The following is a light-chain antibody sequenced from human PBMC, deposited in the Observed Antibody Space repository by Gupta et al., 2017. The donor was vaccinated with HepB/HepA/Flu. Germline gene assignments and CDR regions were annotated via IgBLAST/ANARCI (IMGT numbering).Light chain of an antibody. CDR2: DAS. V-gene: IGKV3-11*01. J-gene: IGKJ4*01. CDR3: HQRSNWPLT. Sequence: IVLPQSPATLSLSPGARATLSCRASQSVSSYLAWYQQKPGQAPRLLLYDASNMATGIPARFSGSGSGTDFTLTIISLEPEDFAVYYCHQRSNWPLTFGGGTKVEIK. CDR1: QSVSSY.